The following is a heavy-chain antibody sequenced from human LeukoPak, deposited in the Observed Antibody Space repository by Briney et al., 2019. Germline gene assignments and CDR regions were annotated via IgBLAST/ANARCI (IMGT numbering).Heavy chain of an antibody. CDR3: ARDRIYHYFDY. Sequence: GGSLRLSCAASGFTFSSYGMHWVRQAPGKGLEWVAAIWYEGSNKYYADSVKGRFTISRDNSKNTLYLQMSSLRAEDTAVYYCARDRIYHYFDYWGQGTLVTVSS. J-gene: IGHJ4*02. CDR2: IWYEGSNK. CDR1: GFTFSSYG. D-gene: IGHD5/OR15-5a*01. V-gene: IGHV3-33*01.